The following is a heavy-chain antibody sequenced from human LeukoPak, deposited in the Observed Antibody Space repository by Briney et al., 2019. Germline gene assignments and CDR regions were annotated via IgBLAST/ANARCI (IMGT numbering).Heavy chain of an antibody. CDR3: ARGSARVFDFWSGYPAPLDY. J-gene: IGHJ4*02. CDR2: VCHDGTT. Sequence: SETLSLTCTVSGVSIAGGPYCWSWIRQHPGKGLEWIGYVCHDGTTSYTPSLKSRVTISVDTSKNQFSLKLSSVTAADTAVYYCARGSARVFDFWSGYPAPLDYWGQGTPVTVSS. CDR1: GVSIAGGPYC. D-gene: IGHD3-3*01. V-gene: IGHV4-31*03.